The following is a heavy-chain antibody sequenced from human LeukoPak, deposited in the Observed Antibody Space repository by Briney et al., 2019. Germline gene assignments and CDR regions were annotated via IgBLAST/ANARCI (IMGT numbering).Heavy chain of an antibody. J-gene: IGHJ1*01. CDR1: RFTFSSHG. CDR3: AKESGSRSYGAYFPH. V-gene: IGHV3-30*18. CDR2: ISYDGSTK. D-gene: IGHD6-13*01. Sequence: PGGSLRLSCAASRFTFSSHGMQWVRQAPGKGLEWVAVISYDGSTKYYADSVKGRFTISRDNSKSTLYLQMNSLRAEDTAVYYCAKESGSRSYGAYFPHWGQGTLVTVSS.